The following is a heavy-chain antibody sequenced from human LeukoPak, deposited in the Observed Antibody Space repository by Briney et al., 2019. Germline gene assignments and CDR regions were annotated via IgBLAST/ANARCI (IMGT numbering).Heavy chain of an antibody. CDR3: ARNPGPGTLYN. V-gene: IGHV3-11*06. Sequence: GGSLRLSCAASGFTFNDYYMSWIRQAPGKGLEWVSFISSSGGHTNYADSVKGRFTISRDNAKNSLYLQMNSLRAEDTAVYYCARNPGPGTLYNWGQGTLVTVSS. D-gene: IGHD6-13*01. CDR2: ISSSGGHT. CDR1: GFTFNDYY. J-gene: IGHJ4*02.